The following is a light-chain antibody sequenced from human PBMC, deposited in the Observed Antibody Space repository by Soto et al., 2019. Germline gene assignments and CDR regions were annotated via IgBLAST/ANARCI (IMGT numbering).Light chain of an antibody. J-gene: IGKJ1*01. CDR1: QDISNY. CDR2: TAS. V-gene: IGKV1-27*01. CDR3: QKYNSVPWA. Sequence: DIQMTQSPSSLSASVGDRVTITCRASQDISNYLVWYQQKPGKAPKLLIYTASTLQSGVPSRFSGSGSGTDFTLTISSLQPEDVATYYCQKYNSVPWAFGQGTKVDIK.